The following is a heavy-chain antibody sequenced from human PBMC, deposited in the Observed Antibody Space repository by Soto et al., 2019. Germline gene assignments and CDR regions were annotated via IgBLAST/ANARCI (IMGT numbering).Heavy chain of an antibody. V-gene: IGHV3-15*01. CDR3: TTSSTPDNY. CDR2: IISQDGSQK. Sequence: GGSLRLSCAASGFIFSSSLMNWVRQAPGKGLEWVAIISQDGSQKFYAATVKGRFTISRDDSKNTLYLQINCLKTEDTAVYYCTTSSTPDNYWGQGTLVTVSS. D-gene: IGHD1-26*01. CDR1: GFIFSSSL. J-gene: IGHJ4*02.